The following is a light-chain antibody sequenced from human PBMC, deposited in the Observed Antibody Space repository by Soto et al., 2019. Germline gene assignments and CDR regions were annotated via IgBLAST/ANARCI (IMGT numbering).Light chain of an antibody. Sequence: EIVLTQSPGTLSLSPGDRATLSCRASQSVSSSYLVWYQQKPGQAPRLLIYGASSRATGIPDRFSGSGSGTDFTLTISRLEPEDFAVYYCQQYGSSPLFTFGPGTKVDIK. CDR2: GAS. CDR3: QQYGSSPLFT. CDR1: QSVSSSY. J-gene: IGKJ3*01. V-gene: IGKV3-20*01.